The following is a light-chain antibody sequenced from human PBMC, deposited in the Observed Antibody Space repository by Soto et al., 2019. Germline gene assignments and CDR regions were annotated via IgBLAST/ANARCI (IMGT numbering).Light chain of an antibody. Sequence: QAALTQPASVSGAPGQSITISCTGTSSDIGGFNFVSWYQQHPGQAPKLIIYVVFNRPSGVSNRFSGSKSGNTASLTISGLQAEDEADYFCSSYTTSSTVVCGGGTKLTVL. CDR3: SSYTTSSTVV. J-gene: IGLJ3*02. V-gene: IGLV2-14*01. CDR1: SSDIGGFNF. CDR2: VVF.